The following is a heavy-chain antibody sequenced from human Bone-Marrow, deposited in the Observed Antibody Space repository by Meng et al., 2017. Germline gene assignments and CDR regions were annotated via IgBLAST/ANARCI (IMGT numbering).Heavy chain of an antibody. Sequence: QVQLQESGPGLVKPSQTLSLTCTVSGCSIGSGGYYWSWIRQHPGKGLEWSVYIYYTGSTFYNPSLKSRLTISVDTSKNQFSLKLISATAADTAVYYCAREAGRDGYATPNFDHWGQGTLVTVSS. CDR3: AREAGRDGYATPNFDH. D-gene: IGHD5-24*01. J-gene: IGHJ4*02. CDR1: GCSIGSGGYY. V-gene: IGHV4-31*03. CDR2: IYYTGST.